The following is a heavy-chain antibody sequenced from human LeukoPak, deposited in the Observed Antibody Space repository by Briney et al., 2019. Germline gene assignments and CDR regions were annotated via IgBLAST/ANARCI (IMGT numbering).Heavy chain of an antibody. CDR1: GFTFSSYG. D-gene: IGHD2-15*01. CDR2: ISYDGSNK. J-gene: IGHJ3*02. Sequence: GGSLRLSCAASGFTFSSYGMHWVRQAPGKGLEWVAVISYDGSNKYYADSVKGRFTISRDNSKNTLYLQMNSLRAEDTAVYYCAKDRTGFSPLKDAFDIWGQGTMVTVSS. V-gene: IGHV3-30*18. CDR3: AKDRTGFSPLKDAFDI.